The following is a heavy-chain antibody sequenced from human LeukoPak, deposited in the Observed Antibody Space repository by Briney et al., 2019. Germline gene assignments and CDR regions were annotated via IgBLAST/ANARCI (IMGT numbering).Heavy chain of an antibody. Sequence: GESLNISCKGSGYSFTSYWIGWARQMPGKGLEWMGIIYPGDSNTRYSQYFQGQVTISTDKSISTAYLQWSSLKASDTAMYYCAGGSGGDYRPPDAFDIWGQGTMVTVSS. D-gene: IGHD2-21*01. CDR3: AGGSGGDYRPPDAFDI. V-gene: IGHV5-51*01. J-gene: IGHJ3*02. CDR2: IYPGDSNT. CDR1: GYSFTSYW.